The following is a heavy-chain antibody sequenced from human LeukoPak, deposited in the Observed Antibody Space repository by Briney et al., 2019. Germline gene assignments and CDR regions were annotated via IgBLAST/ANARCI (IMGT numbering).Heavy chain of an antibody. J-gene: IGHJ4*02. V-gene: IGHV1-2*06. CDR1: GYTFTGYY. D-gene: IGHD6-19*01. Sequence: ASVKVSCKTSGYTFTGYYMHWVRQAPGQGLEWMGRINPKSGGTDYAQKFQGRVTMTGDTSISTAYMELSRLRSDDTAVYYCAASIALTGNFFDYWGQGTLVTVSS. CDR2: INPKSGGT. CDR3: AASIALTGNFFDY.